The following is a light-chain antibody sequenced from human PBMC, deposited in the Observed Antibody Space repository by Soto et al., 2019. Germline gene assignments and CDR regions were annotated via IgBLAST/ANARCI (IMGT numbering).Light chain of an antibody. CDR1: QGISNF. CDR2: EAS. V-gene: IGKV3-11*01. J-gene: IGKJ2*01. Sequence: EIVLAQSPATLSLSPGERATLSCRASQGISNFLAWYQQRPGQAPRLLIYEASNRATGIPARFSGSGSGTDFTLTIIGLEPEDFAIYYCPQRASWPPFTFCHGTKLEV. CDR3: PQRASWPPFT.